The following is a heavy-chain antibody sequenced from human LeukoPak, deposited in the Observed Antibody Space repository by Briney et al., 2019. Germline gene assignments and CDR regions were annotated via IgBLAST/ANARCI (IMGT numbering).Heavy chain of an antibody. J-gene: IGHJ4*02. V-gene: IGHV3-53*01. CDR3: AVYSSLDY. CDR2: IYSGGNT. D-gene: IGHD3-22*01. CDR1: GFTVSNNY. Sequence: PGGSLRLSCAASGFTVSNNYMSWVRQAPGKGLEWVSLIYSGGNTYYADSVRGRFSIPRDNSKNTLYLQMNSLRAEDTAIYYCAVYSSLDYWSQGTLVTVSS.